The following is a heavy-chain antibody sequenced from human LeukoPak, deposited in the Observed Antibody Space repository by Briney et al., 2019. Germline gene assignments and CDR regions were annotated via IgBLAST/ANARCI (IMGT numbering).Heavy chain of an antibody. Sequence: GRSLRLSCAASGFTFSSYGMHWVRQAPGKGLEWVAVIWYDGSNKYYADSVKGRFTISRDNSKNTLYLQMNSLRAEDTAVYYCARADDILTGSPRDYWGQGTLVTVSS. D-gene: IGHD3-9*01. J-gene: IGHJ4*02. CDR3: ARADDILTGSPRDY. CDR1: GFTFSSYG. V-gene: IGHV3-33*01. CDR2: IWYDGSNK.